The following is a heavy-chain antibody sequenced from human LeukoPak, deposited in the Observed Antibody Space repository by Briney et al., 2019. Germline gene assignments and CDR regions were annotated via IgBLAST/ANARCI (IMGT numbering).Heavy chain of an antibody. Sequence: GSSVKVSFKASAYTLTGYYMHWVRQGPGQGLEWMGWINPNSGGTNYAQKFQGRVTMTRDTSISTAYMELSRLRSDDTAVYYCARDTQRQWLVLGYWGQGTLVTVSS. D-gene: IGHD6-19*01. CDR2: INPNSGGT. CDR3: ARDTQRQWLVLGY. J-gene: IGHJ4*02. V-gene: IGHV1-2*02. CDR1: AYTLTGYY.